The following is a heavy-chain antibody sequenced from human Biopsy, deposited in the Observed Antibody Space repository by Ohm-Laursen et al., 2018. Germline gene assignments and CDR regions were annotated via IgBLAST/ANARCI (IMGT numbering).Heavy chain of an antibody. D-gene: IGHD1-26*01. CDR2: IYYSVMT. CDR3: ARVEAGTYDALDI. CDR1: GASVTKYY. Sequence: SDTLSLTCTVSGASVTKYYRSWIRQPPGKGMEWIVHIYYSVMTNYNPSLQSRVSISVDTSRNQVSLTLSSVTAADTTVYYCARVEAGTYDALDIWGQGTLVAVSA. J-gene: IGHJ3*02. V-gene: IGHV4-59*02.